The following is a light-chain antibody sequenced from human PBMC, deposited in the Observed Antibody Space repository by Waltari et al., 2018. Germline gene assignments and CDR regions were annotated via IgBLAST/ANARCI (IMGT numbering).Light chain of an antibody. Sequence: TMMTQSPATLSVSPGERVTLSCRASQSVYSNLAWYQQKPGQAPRLLIYGASTRATGIPVRFSGSGSGTEVTLTISSLQSEDFAIYFCQQYHDWPPVTFGGGTKVEIK. CDR3: QQYHDWPPVT. CDR1: QSVYSN. V-gene: IGKV3-15*01. CDR2: GAS. J-gene: IGKJ4*01.